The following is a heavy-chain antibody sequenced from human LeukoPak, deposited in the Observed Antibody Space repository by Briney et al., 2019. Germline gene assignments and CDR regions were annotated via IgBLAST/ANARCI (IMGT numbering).Heavy chain of an antibody. Sequence: GASVEVSCEASGYTFTSYGISWVRQAPGQGLEWMGWISAYNGNTNYAQKLQGRVTMTTDTSTSTAYMELRSLRSDDTAVYYCARDRADSSGYYYDYWGQGTLVTVSS. CDR1: GYTFTSYG. CDR2: ISAYNGNT. CDR3: ARDRADSSGYYYDY. J-gene: IGHJ4*02. D-gene: IGHD3-22*01. V-gene: IGHV1-18*01.